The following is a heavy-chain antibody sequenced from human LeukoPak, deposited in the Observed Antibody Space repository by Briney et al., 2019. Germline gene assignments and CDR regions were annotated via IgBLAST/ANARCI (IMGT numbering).Heavy chain of an antibody. CDR2: MNPNSGNT. CDR3: ARDQITMVRGVAGSYNWFDP. Sequence: ASVTVSCKASGYTFTSYDINWVRQAPGQGLEWMGWMNPNSGNTGYAQKFQGRVTMTRNTSISTAYMELSRLRSDDTAVYYCARDQITMVRGVAGSYNWFDPWGQGTLVTVSS. D-gene: IGHD3-10*01. CDR1: GYTFTSYD. V-gene: IGHV1-8*01. J-gene: IGHJ5*02.